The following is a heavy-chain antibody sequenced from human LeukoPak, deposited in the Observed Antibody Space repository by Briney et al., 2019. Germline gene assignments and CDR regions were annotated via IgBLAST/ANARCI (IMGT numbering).Heavy chain of an antibody. CDR3: ARHWNYYDSSGYGWFDP. CDR2: IYYSGST. D-gene: IGHD3-22*01. V-gene: IGHV4-59*08. Sequence: SETLSLTCTVSGGSISSYYWSWIRQPPGKGLERIGYIYYSGSTNYNPSLKSRVTISVDTSKNQFSLKLSSVTAADTAVYYCARHWNYYDSSGYGWFDPWGQGTLVTVSS. J-gene: IGHJ5*02. CDR1: GGSISSYY.